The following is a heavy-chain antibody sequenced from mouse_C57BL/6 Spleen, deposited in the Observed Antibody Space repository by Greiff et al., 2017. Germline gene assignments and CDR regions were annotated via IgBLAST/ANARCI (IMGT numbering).Heavy chain of an antibody. Sequence: SGPELVKPGASVKISCKASGYAFSSSWMNWVKQRPGKGLEWIGRIYPGDGDTNYNGKFKGKATLTADKSSSTAYMQLSSLTSEDSAVYFCARWDFSLGGFAYWGQGTLVTVSA. CDR2: IYPGDGDT. V-gene: IGHV1-82*01. CDR3: ARWDFSLGGFAY. D-gene: IGHD3-3*01. CDR1: GYAFSSSW. J-gene: IGHJ3*01.